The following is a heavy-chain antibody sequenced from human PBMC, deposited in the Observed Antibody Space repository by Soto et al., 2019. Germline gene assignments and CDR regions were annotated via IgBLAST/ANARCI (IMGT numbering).Heavy chain of an antibody. CDR3: ARAQPTYSSSYFDY. CDR1: GFTFSGYA. D-gene: IGHD3-22*01. Sequence: PGGSLRLSCAASGFTFSGYAISWVRQAPGKGLEWVSTISGRGDDTYYTDSVKGRFTISRDNSKNTLYVHMNSLRAEDTAVYYCARAQPTYSSSYFDYWGQGTLVTVSS. J-gene: IGHJ4*02. CDR2: ISGRGDDT. V-gene: IGHV3-23*01.